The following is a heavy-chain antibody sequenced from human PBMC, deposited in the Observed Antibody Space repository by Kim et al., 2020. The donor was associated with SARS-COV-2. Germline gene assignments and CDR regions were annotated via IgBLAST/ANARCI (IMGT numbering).Heavy chain of an antibody. J-gene: IGHJ4*02. CDR3: VIVRDNDVTTYHPMFDY. Sequence: GGSLRLSCAASGFTFSRHWMHWVRQVPGKVMMWVSRLNYDGSNTRYVDSVKGRFTISRDNAMNTLYLQMNILRAEDTAVYYCVIVRDNDVTTYHPMFDYWGLGALVTVSS. V-gene: IGHV3-74*01. CDR1: GFTFSRHW. CDR2: LNYDGSNT. D-gene: IGHD3-22*01.